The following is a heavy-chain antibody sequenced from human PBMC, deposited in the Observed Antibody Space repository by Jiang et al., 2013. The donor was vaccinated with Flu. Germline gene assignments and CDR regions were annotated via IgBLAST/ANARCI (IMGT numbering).Heavy chain of an antibody. D-gene: IGHD2-8*01. Sequence: VQLVESGGGVVQPGGSLRLSCAASGFTFNFYAMYWVRQAPGKGMEWVASIRFDGSSQYYGDSVKGRFTISRDNSKNTLYLQMHSLRPEDTAVYFCATLRGSSFDTYLMDVWGRGTLVTVSS. V-gene: IGHV3-30*02. CDR1: GFTFNFYA. CDR3: ATLRGSSFDTYLMDV. J-gene: IGHJ4*02. CDR2: IRFDGSSQ.